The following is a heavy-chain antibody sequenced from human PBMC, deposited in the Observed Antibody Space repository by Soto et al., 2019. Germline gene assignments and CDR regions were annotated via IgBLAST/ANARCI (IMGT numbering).Heavy chain of an antibody. CDR3: AKDLVGATIVAFDY. CDR2: ISYDGSNK. V-gene: IGHV3-30*18. J-gene: IGHJ4*02. D-gene: IGHD1-26*01. CDR1: GFTFSSYG. Sequence: VQLVESGGGVVQPGRSLRLSCAASGFTFSSYGMHWVRQAPGKGLEWVAVISYDGSNKYYADSVKGRFTISRDNSKNTLYLQMNSLRAEDTAVYYCAKDLVGATIVAFDYWGQGTLVTVSS.